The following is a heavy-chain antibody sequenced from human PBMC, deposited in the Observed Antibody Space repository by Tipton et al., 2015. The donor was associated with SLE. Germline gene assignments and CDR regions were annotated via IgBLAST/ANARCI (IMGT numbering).Heavy chain of an antibody. V-gene: IGHV4-61*02. CDR3: ARDEAAVGNEH. CDR2: IYTSGST. J-gene: IGHJ1*01. CDR1: GGSISSGSYY. D-gene: IGHD6-13*01. Sequence: TLSLTCTVSGGSISSGSYYWSWIRQPAGKGLEWIGRIYTSGSTNYNPSLKSRVTISVDTSKNQFSLKLSSVAAADTAVYYCARDEAAVGNEHWGQGTLVTVSS.